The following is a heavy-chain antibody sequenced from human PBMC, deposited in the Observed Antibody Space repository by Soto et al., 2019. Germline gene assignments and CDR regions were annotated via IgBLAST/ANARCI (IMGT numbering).Heavy chain of an antibody. CDR2: ISSSSSTI. Sequence: EVQLVESGGGLVQPGGSLRLSCAASGFTFSSYSMNWVRQAPGKGLEWVSYISSSSSTIYYADSVKGRFTISSDNAKNSLYLQMNSLRDEDTAVYYCARTDDSSGYGFDAFDIWGQGTMVTVSS. CDR3: ARTDDSSGYGFDAFDI. V-gene: IGHV3-48*02. CDR1: GFTFSSYS. D-gene: IGHD3-22*01. J-gene: IGHJ3*02.